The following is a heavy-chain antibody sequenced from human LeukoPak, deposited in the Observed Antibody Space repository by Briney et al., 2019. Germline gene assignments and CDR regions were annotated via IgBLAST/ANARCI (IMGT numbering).Heavy chain of an antibody. CDR2: ISGSGGST. CDR3: ARGFSLFLPLDTYYFDY. Sequence: PGGSLRLSCAASGFTFSSYAMSWVRQAPGKGLEWVSAISGSGGSTYYADSVKGRFTISRDNAKNSLYLQMNSLRAEDTAVYYCARGFSLFLPLDTYYFDYWGQGTLVTVSS. J-gene: IGHJ4*02. D-gene: IGHD2-21*01. V-gene: IGHV3-23*01. CDR1: GFTFSSYA.